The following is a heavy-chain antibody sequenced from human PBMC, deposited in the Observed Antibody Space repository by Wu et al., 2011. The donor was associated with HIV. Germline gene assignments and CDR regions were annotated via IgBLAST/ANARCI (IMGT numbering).Heavy chain of an antibody. CDR3: TRLSYYGDSGYYYFDD. Sequence: QVQLVQSGPEVKKPGSSVKVSCQASGGTFKTYAISWVRQAPGQGLEWMGGIIPLSGTANYAQRFQGRVTMTTDESTNTAYMELSGLRWEDTAIFYCTRLSYYGDSGYYYFDDWGQGTLVTVSS. D-gene: IGHD3-22*01. CDR1: GGTFKTYA. J-gene: IGHJ4*02. CDR2: IIPLSGTA. V-gene: IGHV1-69*05.